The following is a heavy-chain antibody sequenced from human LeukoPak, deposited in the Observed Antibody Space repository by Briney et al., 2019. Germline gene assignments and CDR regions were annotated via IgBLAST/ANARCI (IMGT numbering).Heavy chain of an antibody. J-gene: IGHJ4*02. CDR2: IYYSGST. V-gene: IGHV4-39*01. Sequence: SETLSLTCTVSGGSISSSTYYWGWIRQPPGKGLEWIGSIYYSGSTYYNPSLKSRVTISVDTSKNHFSLKLSSVTAADTALYYCTRHRSGSRDYYFDYWGQGTLVTVSS. CDR3: TRHRSGSRDYYFDY. CDR1: GGSISSSTYY. D-gene: IGHD2-15*01.